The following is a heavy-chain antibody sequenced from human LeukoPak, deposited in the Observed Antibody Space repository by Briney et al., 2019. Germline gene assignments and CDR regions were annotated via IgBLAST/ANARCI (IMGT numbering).Heavy chain of an antibody. V-gene: IGHV3-74*01. CDR3: AKAGRYCSGGSCYGYAFDI. J-gene: IGHJ3*02. CDR2: INSDGSSS. CDR1: GFTFSSYW. Sequence: PGGSLRLSCAASGFTFSSYWMHWVRQAPGKGLVWVSRINSDGSSSSYADSVKGRFTISRDNAKNSLYLQMNSLRAEDTALYYCAKAGRYCSGGSCYGYAFDIWGQGTMVTVSS. D-gene: IGHD2-15*01.